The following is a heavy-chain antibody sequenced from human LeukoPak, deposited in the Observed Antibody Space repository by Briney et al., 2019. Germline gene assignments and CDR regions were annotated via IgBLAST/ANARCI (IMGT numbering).Heavy chain of an antibody. J-gene: IGHJ4*02. CDR2: IYYSGGT. V-gene: IGHV4-59*01. CDR3: ARGAGGFGPLDY. D-gene: IGHD3-10*01. CDR1: GGSISSYY. Sequence: SETLSLTCTVSGGSISSYYWSWIRQPPGKGLEWIGYIYYSGGTNYNPSLKSRVTISVDTSKNQFSLKLSSVTAADTAVYYCARGAGGFGPLDYWGQGTLVTVSS.